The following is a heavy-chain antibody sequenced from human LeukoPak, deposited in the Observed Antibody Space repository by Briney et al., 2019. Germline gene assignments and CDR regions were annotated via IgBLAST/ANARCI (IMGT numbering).Heavy chain of an antibody. CDR3: ATSSFIVVVPAAIPYYYYGMDV. V-gene: IGHV4-34*01. CDR1: GGSFSGYY. Sequence: SETLSLTCAVYGGSFSGYYWSWIRQPPGKGLEWIGEINHRGSTNYNPSLKSRVTISVDTSKNQFSLRLSSVTAADTAVYYCATSSFIVVVPAAIPYYYYGMDVWGQGTTVTVSS. J-gene: IGHJ6*02. CDR2: INHRGST. D-gene: IGHD2-2*01.